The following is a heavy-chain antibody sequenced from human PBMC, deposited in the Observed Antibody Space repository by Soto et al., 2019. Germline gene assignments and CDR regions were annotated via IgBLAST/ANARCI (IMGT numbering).Heavy chain of an antibody. CDR2: ISYDGSNK. J-gene: IGHJ4*02. D-gene: IGHD2-15*01. V-gene: IGHV3-30-3*01. Sequence: QVQLVESGGGVVQPGRSLRLSCAASGFTFSSYAMHWVRQAPGKGLEWVAVISYDGSNKYYADSVKGRFTISRDNSKNTLYLQMNSLRAEDTAVYYCARDGQRGGNPDYWGQGTLVTVSS. CDR3: ARDGQRGGNPDY. CDR1: GFTFSSYA.